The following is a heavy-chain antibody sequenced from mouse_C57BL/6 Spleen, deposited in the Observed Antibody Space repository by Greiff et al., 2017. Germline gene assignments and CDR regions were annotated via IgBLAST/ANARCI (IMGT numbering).Heavy chain of an antibody. CDR1: GYTFTSYW. CDR2: IYPGSGST. V-gene: IGHV1-55*01. CDR3: ARGHYSNSWFAY. D-gene: IGHD2-5*01. Sequence: QVQLQQPGAELVKPGASVKMSCKASGYTFTSYWITWVKQRPGQGLEWIGDIYPGSGSTNYNEKFKSKATLTVDTSSSTAYMQLSSLTSEDSAVYYCARGHYSNSWFAYWGQGTLVTVSA. J-gene: IGHJ3*01.